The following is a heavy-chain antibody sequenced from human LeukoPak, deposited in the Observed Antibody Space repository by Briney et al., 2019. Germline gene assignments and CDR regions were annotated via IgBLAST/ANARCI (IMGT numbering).Heavy chain of an antibody. CDR1: GYTFTGHY. J-gene: IGHJ6*03. Sequence: GASVKVSCKASGYTFTGHYMHWVRQAPGQGLEWMGWINPNSGGTNYAQKFQGRVTMTRDTSISTAYMELSRLRSDDTAVYYCARGRGVVVPAANRLMDVWGKGTTVTVSS. V-gene: IGHV1-2*02. CDR3: ARGRGVVVPAANRLMDV. CDR2: INPNSGGT. D-gene: IGHD2-2*01.